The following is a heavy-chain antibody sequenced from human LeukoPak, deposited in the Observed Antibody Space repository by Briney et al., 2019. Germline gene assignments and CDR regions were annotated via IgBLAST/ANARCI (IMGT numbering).Heavy chain of an antibody. J-gene: IGHJ6*02. CDR2: ISSSGSTI. Sequence: GGSLRLSCAASGFTFSDYYMSWIRQAPGKGLEWASYISSSGSTIYYADSVKGRFTISRDNAKNSLYLQMNSLRAEDTAVYYCARHPGSGLYYYYGMDVWGQGTTVTVSS. V-gene: IGHV3-11*01. D-gene: IGHD3-10*01. CDR1: GFTFSDYY. CDR3: ARHPGSGLYYYYGMDV.